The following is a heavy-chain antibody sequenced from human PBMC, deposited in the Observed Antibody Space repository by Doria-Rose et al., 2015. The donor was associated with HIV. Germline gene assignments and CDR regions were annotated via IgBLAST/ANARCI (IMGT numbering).Heavy chain of an antibody. Sequence: VQLVESGGGLVKPXGXLXLSCAASGFTXSNAWMNWVRQAPGKGLEWVGRVKSKTDGGSTDYAAPVKGRFTISRDXXXXXXXLQMXSXRTEDTAVYYCTTGPDYYDSSGFFLNDYWGQGTLVTVSS. J-gene: IGHJ4*02. CDR3: TTGPDYYDSSGFFLNDY. D-gene: IGHD3-22*01. V-gene: IGHV3-15*01. CDR1: GFTXSNAW. CDR2: VKSKTDGGST.